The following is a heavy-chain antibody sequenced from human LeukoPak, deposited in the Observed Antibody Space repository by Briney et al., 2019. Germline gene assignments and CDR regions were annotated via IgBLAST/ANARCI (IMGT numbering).Heavy chain of an antibody. CDR3: ARDRPGWYFPLSY. V-gene: IGHV1-2*02. Sequence: ASVKVSCKASGYTLTGYYIHWVRQAPGQGLEWMGWINPNSGGTNYAQKFQGRVTMTRDTSISTAYMELSRLRSDDTAVYYCARDRPGWYFPLSYWGQGTLVTVSS. CDR1: GYTLTGYY. D-gene: IGHD6-19*01. CDR2: INPNSGGT. J-gene: IGHJ4*02.